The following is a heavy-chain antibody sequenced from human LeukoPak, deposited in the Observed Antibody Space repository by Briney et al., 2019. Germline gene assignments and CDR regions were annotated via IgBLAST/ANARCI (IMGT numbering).Heavy chain of an antibody. D-gene: IGHD1-1*01. V-gene: IGHV3-23*01. CDR1: RFTFNNYG. CDR2: ISGSGTNT. Sequence: GGTLRLSCAASRFTFNNYGMSWVRQAAGKGLEWVSAISGSGTNTYYADSVKGRFTISRDNSKNTLYLQMNSLRAEDTAVYYCAKGFRIQMDNWGQGTLVTVSS. J-gene: IGHJ4*02. CDR3: AKGFRIQMDN.